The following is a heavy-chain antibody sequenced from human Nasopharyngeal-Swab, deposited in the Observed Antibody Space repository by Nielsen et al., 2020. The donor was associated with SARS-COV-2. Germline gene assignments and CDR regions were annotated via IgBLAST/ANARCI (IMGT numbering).Heavy chain of an antibody. J-gene: IGHJ6*02. Sequence: GSLRLSCAVSGGSISSSNWWSWVRQPPGKGLEWIGEIYHSGSTNYNPSLKSRVTISVDKSKNQFSLKLSSVTAADTAVYYCARVLAEWAYYDFWSGYSDYYYGMDVWGQGTTVTVSS. CDR2: IYHSGST. CDR1: GGSISSSNW. CDR3: ARVLAEWAYYDFWSGYSDYYYGMDV. V-gene: IGHV4-4*02. D-gene: IGHD3-3*01.